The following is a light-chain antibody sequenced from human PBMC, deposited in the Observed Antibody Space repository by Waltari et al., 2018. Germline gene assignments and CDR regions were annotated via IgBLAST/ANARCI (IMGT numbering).Light chain of an antibody. V-gene: IGLV2-11*01. CDR1: RNDVGGYNY. CDR2: DVS. Sequence: QSALTQPRSVSGSPGQSVTISCTGTRNDVGGYNYVSWYQQHPGKAPKLMIYDVSKRPSGVPDRFSASKSGNTASLTISGLQAEDEADYYCCSYAGSYTVVFGGGTKLTVL. J-gene: IGLJ2*01. CDR3: CSYAGSYTVV.